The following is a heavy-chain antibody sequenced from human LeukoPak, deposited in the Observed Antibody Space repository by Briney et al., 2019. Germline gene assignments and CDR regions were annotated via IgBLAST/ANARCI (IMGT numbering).Heavy chain of an antibody. J-gene: IGHJ4*02. CDR3: ARVRNYYDSSGYYLDY. D-gene: IGHD3-22*01. CDR2: ISGSGGST. V-gene: IGHV3-23*01. CDR1: GFTFNSYW. Sequence: PGGSLRLSCAASGFTFNSYWFHWVRQAPGKGLEWVSGISGSGGSTYYADSVKGRFTISRDNSKNTLYLQMNSLRAEDTAVYYCARVRNYYDSSGYYLDYWGQGTLVTVSS.